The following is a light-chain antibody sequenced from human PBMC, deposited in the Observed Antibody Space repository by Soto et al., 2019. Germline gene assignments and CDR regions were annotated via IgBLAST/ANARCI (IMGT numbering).Light chain of an antibody. CDR3: TSYAGSNIPVV. J-gene: IGLJ2*01. CDR2: EVT. Sequence: QSVLTQPPSASGSPGQSVTISCTGTSSDVGGYNFVSWYQQHPGKAPKLIIYEVTKRPSGVPDRFSGSKSGNTASLTVSGLQGEDEADYYCTSYAGSNIPVVFGGGTKVTVL. CDR1: SSDVGGYNF. V-gene: IGLV2-8*01.